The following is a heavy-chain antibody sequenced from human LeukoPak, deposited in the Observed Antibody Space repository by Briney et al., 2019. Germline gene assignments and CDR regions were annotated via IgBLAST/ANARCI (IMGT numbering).Heavy chain of an antibody. D-gene: IGHD6-19*01. V-gene: IGHV4-59*01. CDR1: GVSISNYY. CDR3: ARQQWRDNWFDP. CDR2: MYNSGST. J-gene: IGHJ5*02. Sequence: PSETLSLTCTVSGVSISNYYWSWIRQPPGKGLEWIGYMYNSGSTNYNPPLKSRVTISIDMSKNQFTLKLTSVTAADTAIYYCARQQWRDNWFDPWGQGTLVTVSS.